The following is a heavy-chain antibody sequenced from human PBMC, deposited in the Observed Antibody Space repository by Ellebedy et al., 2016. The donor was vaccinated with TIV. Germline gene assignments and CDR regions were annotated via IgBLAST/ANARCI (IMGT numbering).Heavy chain of an antibody. CDR2: ISGSSSYI. Sequence: GASLKISCAASGFTFRNYSMNWLRQTPGKGLEWVPSISGSSSYIYYANSVKGRFTISSDNAKNSLYLQMNSLRAEDTAVYYCARDRWEHYGSGIYWFDPWGQGTLVTVSS. D-gene: IGHD3-10*01. J-gene: IGHJ5*02. CDR3: ARDRWEHYGSGIYWFDP. V-gene: IGHV3-21*01. CDR1: GFTFRNYS.